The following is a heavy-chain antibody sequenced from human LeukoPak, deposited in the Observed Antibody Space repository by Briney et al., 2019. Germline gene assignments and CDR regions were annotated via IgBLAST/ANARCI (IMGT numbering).Heavy chain of an antibody. J-gene: IGHJ4*02. D-gene: IGHD1-1*01. CDR3: AKVDYWSPENYFDS. V-gene: IGHV3-23*01. Sequence: GGSLRLSCPVSGFAFSSYAMSWVRQAPGRGLEWVSVISTSGESAYYADSVKGRFTISRDNSKNTLYLQMNSLRAEGTAVYYCAKVDYWSPENYFDSWGQGTLVTVSS. CDR1: GFAFSSYA. CDR2: ISTSGESA.